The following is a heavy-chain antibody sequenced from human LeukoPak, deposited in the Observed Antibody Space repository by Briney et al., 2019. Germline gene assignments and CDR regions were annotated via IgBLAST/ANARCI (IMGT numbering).Heavy chain of an antibody. J-gene: IGHJ1*01. CDR2: ISPNSGGT. Sequence: ASVKVSCKASGYTFTDYYIHWVRQAPGQGLEWMGWISPNSGGTNYAQNFQGRVTMTRDTSIRTAYMELSTLRSDDTALYYCARAHSSGWLVFQHWGQGTLIIVSS. CDR1: GYTFTDYY. D-gene: IGHD6-19*01. V-gene: IGHV1-2*02. CDR3: ARAHSSGWLVFQH.